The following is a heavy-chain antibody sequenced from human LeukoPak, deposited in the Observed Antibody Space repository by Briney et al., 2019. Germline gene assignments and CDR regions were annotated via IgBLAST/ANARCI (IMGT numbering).Heavy chain of an antibody. J-gene: IGHJ1*01. Sequence: ASVKVSCKASGYTFTSYDINWVRQATGQGLEWMGWMNPNSGNTGYAQKFRGRVTITRNTSISTAYMELSSLRSEDMAVYYCARAGYCSSTSCYAFYFQHWGQGTLVTVSS. CDR1: GYTFTSYD. CDR3: ARAGYCSSTSCYAFYFQH. V-gene: IGHV1-8*03. CDR2: MNPNSGNT. D-gene: IGHD2-2*01.